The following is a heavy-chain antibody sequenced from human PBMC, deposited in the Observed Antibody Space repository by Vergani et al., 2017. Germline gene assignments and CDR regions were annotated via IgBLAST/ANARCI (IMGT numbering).Heavy chain of an antibody. CDR1: GFTFSSYW. Sequence: EVQLVESGGGLVQPGGSLRLSCAASGFTFSSYWMSWVRQAPGKGLEWVANIKKDGSEKYYVESVKGRFTISRDNAKNSLYLKMTSLRAEDTAVYYCASGYGSGSAVDYWGQGTLVTVSS. CDR2: IKKDGSEK. V-gene: IGHV3-7*03. D-gene: IGHD3-10*01. J-gene: IGHJ4*02. CDR3: ASGYGSGSAVDY.